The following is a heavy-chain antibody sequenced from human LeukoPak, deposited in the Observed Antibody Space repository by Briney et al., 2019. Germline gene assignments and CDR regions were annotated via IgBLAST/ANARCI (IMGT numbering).Heavy chain of an antibody. Sequence: GGSLRLSCAASGITLSDYWMYWVRQGPGKGLVHVSRIESDGTRTVYADSVKGRFTISRDNAKSTMYLQMNSLRAEDTAVYYCVRGGHKLDIETSRCYYGLDVWGQGTTVTVSS. CDR1: GITLSDYW. CDR3: VRGGHKLDIETSRCYYGLDV. D-gene: IGHD2-2*03. J-gene: IGHJ6*02. CDR2: IESDGTRT. V-gene: IGHV3-74*03.